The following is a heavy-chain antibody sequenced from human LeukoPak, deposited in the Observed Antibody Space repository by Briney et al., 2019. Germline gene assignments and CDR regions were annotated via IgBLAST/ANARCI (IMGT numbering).Heavy chain of an antibody. Sequence: PGGSLRLSCAASGFTFSSYGMHWVRQAPGKGLEWVAVISYDGSNKYYADSVKSRFTISRDNSKNTLYLQMNSLRAEDTAVYYCAKVGYYYDSSGYLDYWGQGTLVTVSS. CDR3: AKVGYYYDSSGYLDY. V-gene: IGHV3-30*18. J-gene: IGHJ4*02. CDR1: GFTFSSYG. D-gene: IGHD3-22*01. CDR2: ISYDGSNK.